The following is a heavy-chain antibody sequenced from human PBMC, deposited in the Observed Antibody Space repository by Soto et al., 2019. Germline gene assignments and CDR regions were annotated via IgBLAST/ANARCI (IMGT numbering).Heavy chain of an antibody. D-gene: IGHD1-26*01. CDR3: ARRGVVGPNPLYYYYGMDV. CDR2: IWYDGSNK. V-gene: IGHV3-33*01. Sequence: GGSLRLSCAASGFTFSSYGMHWVRQAPGKGLEWVAVIWYDGSNKYYADSVKGRFTISRDNSKNTLYLQMNSLRAEDTAVYYCARRGVVGPNPLYYYYGMDVWGQGTTVTVSS. CDR1: GFTFSSYG. J-gene: IGHJ6*02.